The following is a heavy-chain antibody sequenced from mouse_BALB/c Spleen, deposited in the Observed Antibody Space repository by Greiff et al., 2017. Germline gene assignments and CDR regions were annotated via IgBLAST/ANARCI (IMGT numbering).Heavy chain of an antibody. J-gene: IGHJ2*01. CDR3: AREGIYYDYAGRLSYYFDY. CDR1: GYTFTSYV. D-gene: IGHD2-4*01. CDR2: INPYNDGT. V-gene: IGHV1-14*01. Sequence: EVQLQQSGPELVKPGASVKMSCKASGYTFTSYVMHWVKQKPGQGLEWIGYINPYNDGTKYNEKFKGKATLTSDKSSSTAYMELSSLTSEDSAVYYCAREGIYYDYAGRLSYYFDYWGQGTTLTVSS.